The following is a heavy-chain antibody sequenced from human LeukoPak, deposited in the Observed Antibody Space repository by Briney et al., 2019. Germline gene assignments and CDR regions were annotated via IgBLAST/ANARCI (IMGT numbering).Heavy chain of an antibody. D-gene: IGHD7-27*01. Sequence: PGGSLRLSCAASGFSFSSFSMNWVRQAPGKGLEWVSYISGGSSFTYYVDSVKGRFTISRYNAKNSLYLAMNSLRGEETALYYCARSGLGAFDIWGQGTMVTVSS. V-gene: IGHV3-21*04. CDR1: GFSFSSFS. CDR3: ARSGLGAFDI. CDR2: ISGGSSFT. J-gene: IGHJ3*02.